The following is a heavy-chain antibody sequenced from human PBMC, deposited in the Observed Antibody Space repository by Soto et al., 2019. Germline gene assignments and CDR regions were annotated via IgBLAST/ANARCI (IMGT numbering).Heavy chain of an antibody. D-gene: IGHD3-10*01. CDR1: GFTFSSYG. CDR2: ILYDGSNK. V-gene: IGHV3-30*18. CDR3: AKDLYYYGSGSYYGSDAFDI. J-gene: IGHJ3*02. Sequence: PGGSLRLSCAASGFTFSSYGMHWVRQAPGKGLEWVAVILYDGSNKYYADSVKGRFTISRDNSKNTLYLQMNSLRAEDTAVYYCAKDLYYYGSGSYYGSDAFDIWGQGTMVTVSS.